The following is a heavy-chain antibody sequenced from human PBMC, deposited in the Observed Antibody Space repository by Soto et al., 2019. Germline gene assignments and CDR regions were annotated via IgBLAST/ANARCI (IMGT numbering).Heavy chain of an antibody. J-gene: IGHJ3*02. CDR1: GGSINHYY. CDR3: ARYFDWPSLFDI. V-gene: IGHV4-59*01. D-gene: IGHD3-9*01. CDR2: IDYYGST. Sequence: PSETLSLTCTVSGGSINHYYWSWIRQPPGKRLEWIGYIDYYGSTNYNPSLKSRVTISVDTSKKQFSLNLGSVTAADTAIYYCARYFDWPSLFDIWGQGTMVPVSS.